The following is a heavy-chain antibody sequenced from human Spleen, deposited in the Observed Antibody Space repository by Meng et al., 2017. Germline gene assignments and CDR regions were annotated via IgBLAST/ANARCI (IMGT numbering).Heavy chain of an antibody. CDR2: IYYSGST. D-gene: IGHD5-12*01. Sequence: SETLSLTCTVSGGSISSYYWSWIRQPPGKGLEWIGYIYYSGSTNYNPSLKSRVTISVDTSKNQFSLKLSSVTAADTAVYYCARAQLGGYDWFVDYWGQGKLVTVSS. V-gene: IGHV4-59*01. J-gene: IGHJ4*02. CDR1: GGSISSYY. CDR3: ARAQLGGYDWFVDY.